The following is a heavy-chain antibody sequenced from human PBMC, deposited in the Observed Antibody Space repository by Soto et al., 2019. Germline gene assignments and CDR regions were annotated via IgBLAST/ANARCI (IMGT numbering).Heavy chain of an antibody. CDR1: GDSVSSNTAA. J-gene: IGHJ4*02. Sequence: SQTLSLTCAISGDSVSSNTAAWNWIRSSPSRGLEWLGRTYYRSNWRHDYAVSVKSRITVNPDTSKNHFSLQLNSVTPDDTAVYYCARGVAGSVFDYWGQGTLVTVSS. D-gene: IGHD6-19*01. CDR2: TYYRSNWRH. CDR3: ARGVAGSVFDY. V-gene: IGHV6-1*01.